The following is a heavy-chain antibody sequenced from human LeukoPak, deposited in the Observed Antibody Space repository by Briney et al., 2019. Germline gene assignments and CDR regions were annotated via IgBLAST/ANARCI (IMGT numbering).Heavy chain of an antibody. CDR1: GYTFINFA. CDR2: INAGNGNT. Sequence: GASVKVSCKASGYTFINFAINWGRQAPGQRPEWMGWINAGNGNTKYSQKFQGRVTITRDTSASTAYMGLSGLTSEDTAVYYCARGPRAAADDYWGQGTLVTVSS. V-gene: IGHV1-3*01. CDR3: ARGPRAAADDY. J-gene: IGHJ4*02. D-gene: IGHD6-13*01.